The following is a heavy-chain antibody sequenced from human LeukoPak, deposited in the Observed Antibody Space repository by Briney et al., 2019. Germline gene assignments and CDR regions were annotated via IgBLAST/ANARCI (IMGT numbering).Heavy chain of an antibody. V-gene: IGHV1-18*01. CDR3: ARTPRYRALYYFDY. Sequence: ASVKVSCKASGYTFTSYGISWVRQAPGQGLEWMGWISAYNGNTNYAQKLQGRVTMTTDTSTNTAYMELRSLRSDATAVYYCARTPRYRALYYFDYWGQGTLVTVSS. CDR2: ISAYNGNT. D-gene: IGHD3-16*02. J-gene: IGHJ4*02. CDR1: GYTFTSYG.